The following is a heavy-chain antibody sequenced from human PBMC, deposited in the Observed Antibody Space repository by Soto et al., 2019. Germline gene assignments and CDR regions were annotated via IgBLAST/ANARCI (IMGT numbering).Heavy chain of an antibody. J-gene: IGHJ4*02. Sequence: SETLSLTCSVSGGSVSSGDFYWSWLRQPPGKGLEWIGFIHDSGSTFYNPSLRSRVTISLDTSVNQLSLKLTSVTAADTAVYYCARGLCSGGSCYSDYWGQGTLVTVSS. D-gene: IGHD2-15*01. CDR3: ARGLCSGGSCYSDY. V-gene: IGHV4-30-4*01. CDR1: GGSVSSGDFY. CDR2: IHDSGST.